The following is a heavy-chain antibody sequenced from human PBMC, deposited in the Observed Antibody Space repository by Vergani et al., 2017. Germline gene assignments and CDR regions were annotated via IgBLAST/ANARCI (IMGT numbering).Heavy chain of an antibody. Sequence: QLQLQESGPGLVKPSETLSLTCTVSGGSTSSSSYYWGWIRQPPGKGLEWIGSIYYSGSTYYNPSLKSRVTISVDTSKNQFSLKLSSVTAADTAVYYCAGVPGAYCGGDCDVDYWGQGTLVTVSS. CDR1: GGSTSSSSYY. CDR3: AGVPGAYCGGDCDVDY. CDR2: IYYSGST. D-gene: IGHD2-21*02. V-gene: IGHV4-39*07. J-gene: IGHJ4*02.